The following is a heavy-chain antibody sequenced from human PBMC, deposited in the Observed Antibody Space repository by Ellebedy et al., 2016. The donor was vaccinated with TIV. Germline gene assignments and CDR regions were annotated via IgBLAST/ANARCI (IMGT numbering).Heavy chain of an antibody. Sequence: GGSLRLSCAASGFTFSGYRMNWVRQAPGKGLEWIADISSSATYISYADSVKGRFTISRDNAKNSLYLQMNSLRVEDTAVYYCARGRGYNGIYSWYSDYWGQGALVTVSS. CDR3: ARGRGYNGIYSWYSDY. CDR1: GFTFSGYR. D-gene: IGHD1-26*01. V-gene: IGHV3-21*05. CDR2: ISSSATYI. J-gene: IGHJ4*02.